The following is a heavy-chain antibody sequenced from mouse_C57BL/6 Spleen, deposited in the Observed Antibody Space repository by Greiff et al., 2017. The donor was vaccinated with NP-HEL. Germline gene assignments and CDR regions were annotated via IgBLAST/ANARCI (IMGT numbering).Heavy chain of an antibody. CDR2: IDPANGNT. CDR3: ASLYYYGSSYRYFDY. J-gene: IGHJ2*01. D-gene: IGHD1-1*01. Sequence: EVQLQQSVAELVRPGASVKLSCTASGFNIKNTYMHWVKQRPEQGLEWIGRIDPANGNTKYAPKFQGKATITADTSSNTAYLQLSSLTSEDTAIYYCASLYYYGSSYRYFDYWGQGTTLTVSS. V-gene: IGHV14-3*01. CDR1: GFNIKNTY.